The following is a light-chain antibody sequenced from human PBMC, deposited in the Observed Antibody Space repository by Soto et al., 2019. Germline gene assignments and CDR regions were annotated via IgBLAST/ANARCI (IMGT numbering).Light chain of an antibody. CDR2: GNS. J-gene: IGLJ2*01. CDR1: SSNIGAGYA. V-gene: IGLV1-40*01. CDR3: QSYDSSVVL. Sequence: QSVLTQPPSVSGAPGQRVTISCTGSSSNIGAGYAVQWYQQLPGTAPKLLIYGNSNRPSGVPDRFSGSKSGTSASLAITGLQAEEEADYYGQSYDSSVVLFGGVTHLTVL.